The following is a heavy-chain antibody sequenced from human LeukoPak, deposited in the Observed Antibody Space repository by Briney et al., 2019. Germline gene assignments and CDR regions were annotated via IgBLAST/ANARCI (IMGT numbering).Heavy chain of an antibody. V-gene: IGHV3-49*05. J-gene: IGHJ5*02. CDR3: TRAYTQLGFDP. Sequence: KPGRSLRLSXTASGFTFGDYAMSWFRQAPGKGLEWVGFIRSKAYGGTTEYAASVKGRFTITRDDSKSIAYLQMNSLKTEDTAVYYCTRAYTQLGFDPWGQGTLVTVSS. CDR1: GFTFGDYA. CDR2: IRSKAYGGTT. D-gene: IGHD2-2*01.